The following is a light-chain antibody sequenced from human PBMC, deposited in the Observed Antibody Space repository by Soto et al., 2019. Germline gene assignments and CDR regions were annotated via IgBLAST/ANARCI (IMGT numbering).Light chain of an antibody. CDR2: DND. V-gene: IGLV1-51*01. Sequence: QSVLTQPPSVSAAPGQKVTISCSGSSSNIGNQYVSWYQQLPGTAPKLLIYDNDKRPSGMPDRFSGSKSGTSATLGITGVQTGDDADYYCGTWDSSLSVRTFGGGTKLTVL. CDR3: GTWDSSLSVRT. J-gene: IGLJ2*01. CDR1: SSNIGNQY.